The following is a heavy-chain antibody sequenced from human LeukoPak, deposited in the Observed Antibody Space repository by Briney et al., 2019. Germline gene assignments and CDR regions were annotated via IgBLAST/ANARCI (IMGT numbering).Heavy chain of an antibody. CDR2: IKQDGSDK. CDR3: ARHSSGSYYTY. D-gene: IGHD3-10*01. J-gene: IGHJ4*02. V-gene: IGHV3-7*01. CDR1: GFTFSSSW. Sequence: GGSQRLSCAASGFTFSSSWMSWVRQAPGKGLEWVAHIKQDGSDKYYVDSVKGRFTISRDNAKNSLYLQMNSLRADDTAMYYCARHSSGSYYTYWGQGTLVTVSS.